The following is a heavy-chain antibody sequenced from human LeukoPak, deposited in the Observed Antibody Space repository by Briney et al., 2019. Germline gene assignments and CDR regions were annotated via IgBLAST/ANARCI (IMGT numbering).Heavy chain of an antibody. J-gene: IGHJ4*02. D-gene: IGHD3-22*01. Sequence: GGSLRLSCAASGFTFSGSAMHWVRQASGKGLEWVGRIRSKANSYATAYAASVKGRFTISRDDSKNTAYLQMNSLKTEDAAVYYCVYDSSGYYVSFGYWGQGTLVTVSS. CDR3: VYDSSGYYVSFGY. CDR2: IRSKANSYAT. CDR1: GFTFSGSA. V-gene: IGHV3-73*01.